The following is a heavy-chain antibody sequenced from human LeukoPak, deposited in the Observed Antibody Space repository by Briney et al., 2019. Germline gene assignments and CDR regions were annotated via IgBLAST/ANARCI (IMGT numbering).Heavy chain of an antibody. CDR3: ARYLTSFDTAMAHDAFDI. CDR2: IYPGDSDT. CDR1: GYSFTSYW. J-gene: IGHJ3*02. V-gene: IGHV5-51*01. D-gene: IGHD5-18*01. Sequence: GESLKISCKGSGYSFTSYWIGWVRQMPGKGLEWVGIIYPGDSDTRYSPSFQGQVTISADKSISTAYLQWSSLKASDTAMYYCARYLTSFDTAMAHDAFDIWGQGTMVTVSS.